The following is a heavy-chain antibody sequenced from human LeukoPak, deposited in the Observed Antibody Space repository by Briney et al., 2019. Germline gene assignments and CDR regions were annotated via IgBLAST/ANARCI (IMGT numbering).Heavy chain of an antibody. CDR2: ISGGGRST. CDR1: GFTFSNYA. J-gene: IGHJ4*02. V-gene: IGHV3-23*01. CDR3: AKGINSGSYYYFDY. Sequence: PGGSLRLSCAASGFTFSNYAMNWVRQAPGKGLEWVSSISGGGRSTYYPDSVKARFTISRDNSRNTLYLQMNSLRGEDTAVYYCAKGINSGSYYYFDYWGQGTPVTVSS. D-gene: IGHD1-26*01.